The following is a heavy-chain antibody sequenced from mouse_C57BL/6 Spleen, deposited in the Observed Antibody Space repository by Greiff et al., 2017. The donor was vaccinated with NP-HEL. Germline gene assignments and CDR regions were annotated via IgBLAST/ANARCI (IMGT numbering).Heavy chain of an antibody. D-gene: IGHD6-5*01. Sequence: EVQLQQSGPELVKPGASVKISCKASGYTFTDYYMNWVKQSHGKSLEWIGDINPNNGGTSYNQKFKGKATLTVDKSSSTAYMELRSLTSEDSAVYYCARSYLDFDYWGQGTTLTVSS. CDR1: GYTFTDYY. CDR2: INPNNGGT. CDR3: ARSYLDFDY. V-gene: IGHV1-26*01. J-gene: IGHJ2*01.